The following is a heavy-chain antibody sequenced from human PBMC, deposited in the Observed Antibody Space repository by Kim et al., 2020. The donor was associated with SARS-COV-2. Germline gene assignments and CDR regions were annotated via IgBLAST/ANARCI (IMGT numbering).Heavy chain of an antibody. CDR2: INHSGST. J-gene: IGHJ6*02. CDR1: GGSFSGYY. Sequence: SETLSLTCAVYGGSFSGYYWSWIRQPPGKGLEWIGEINHSGSTNYNPSLKSRVTISVDTSKNQFSLKLSSVTAADTAVYYCAREGRGYAPMDVWGQGTTVTVSS. D-gene: IGHD5-18*01. V-gene: IGHV4-34*01. CDR3: AREGRGYAPMDV.